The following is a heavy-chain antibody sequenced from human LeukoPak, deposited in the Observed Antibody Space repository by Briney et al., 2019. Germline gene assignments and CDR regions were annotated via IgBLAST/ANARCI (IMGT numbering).Heavy chain of an antibody. CDR1: GYTFTGYY. Sequence: GASVKVSCKASGYTFTGYYMHWVRQAPGQGLEWMGWINPNSGGTNYAQKFQGRVTMTRDTSISTAYMELSRLRSDDTAVYYCARDLGSGSYIPYYYYMDVWGKGTTVTVSS. CDR2: INPNSGGT. D-gene: IGHD1-26*01. V-gene: IGHV1-2*02. J-gene: IGHJ6*03. CDR3: ARDLGSGSYIPYYYYMDV.